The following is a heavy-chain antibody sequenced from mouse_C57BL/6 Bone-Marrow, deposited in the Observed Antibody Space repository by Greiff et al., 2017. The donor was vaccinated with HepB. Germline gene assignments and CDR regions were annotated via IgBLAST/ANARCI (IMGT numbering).Heavy chain of an antibody. CDR2: IDPENGDT. D-gene: IGHD1-1*01. V-gene: IGHV14-4*01. Sequence: EVKLMESGAELVRPGASVKLSCTASGFNIKDDYMHWVKQRPEQGLEWIGWIDPENGDTEYASKFQGKATITADTSSNTAYLQLSSLTSEDTAVYYCTYGSSLFDYWGQGTTLTVSS. CDR1: GFNIKDDY. CDR3: TYGSSLFDY. J-gene: IGHJ2*01.